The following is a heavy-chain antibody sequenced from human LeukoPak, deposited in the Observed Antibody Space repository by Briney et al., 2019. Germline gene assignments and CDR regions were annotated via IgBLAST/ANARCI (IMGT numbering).Heavy chain of an antibody. Sequence: GGSLRLSCAASGFTFSYYYMSWVRQAPGKGLEWVSAISGSGGSTYYADSVKGRFTISRDNSKNTLYLQMNSLRAEDTAVYYCAKEGGIVGASDYWGQETLVTVSS. CDR2: ISGSGGST. V-gene: IGHV3-23*01. CDR1: GFTFSYYY. J-gene: IGHJ4*02. CDR3: AKEGGIVGASDY. D-gene: IGHD1-26*01.